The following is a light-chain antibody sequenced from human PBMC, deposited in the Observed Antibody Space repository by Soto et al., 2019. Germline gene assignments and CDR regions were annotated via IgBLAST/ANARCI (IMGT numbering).Light chain of an antibody. CDR1: SSDVGGYNY. CDR2: DVS. V-gene: IGLV2-14*01. J-gene: IGLJ1*01. Sequence: VLTQPASVSGSPGQSITISCTGTSSDVGGYNYVSWYQQHPGKAPKFMIYDVSNRPSGVSNRFSGSKSGNTASLTISGLQAEDEADYYCSSYTTSNTRQIVFGTGTKVTVL. CDR3: SSYTTSNTRQIV.